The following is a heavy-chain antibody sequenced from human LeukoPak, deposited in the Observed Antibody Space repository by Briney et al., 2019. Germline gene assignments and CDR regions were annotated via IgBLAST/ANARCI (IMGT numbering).Heavy chain of an antibody. CDR2: INHNGNVN. Sequence: QPGGSLRLSCAASGFTFSSYWMNWARQAPGKGLEWVASINHNGNVNYYVDSVKGRFTISRDNAKNSLYLQMSNLRAEDTAVYYCARVNTYYYASSDYYWAHPIDYWGQGTLVTVSS. CDR1: GFTFSSYW. D-gene: IGHD3-22*01. CDR3: ARVNTYYYASSDYYWAHPIDY. J-gene: IGHJ4*02. V-gene: IGHV3-7*03.